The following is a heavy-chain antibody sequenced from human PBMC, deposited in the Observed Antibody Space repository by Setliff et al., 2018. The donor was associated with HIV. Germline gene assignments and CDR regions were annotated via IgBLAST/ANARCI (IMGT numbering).Heavy chain of an antibody. CDR1: GGSISSGSYY. V-gene: IGHV4-61*02. D-gene: IGHD1-1*01. CDR3: ARESDQLNWFDP. Sequence: SETLSLTCTVSGGSISSGSYYWSWIRQPAGKGLEWIGRIYTSGSTNYNPSLKSRVTISVDTSKNQFSLKLSSVTAADTAVYYCARESDQLNWFDPWGQGTLVTVAS. CDR2: IYTSGST. J-gene: IGHJ5*02.